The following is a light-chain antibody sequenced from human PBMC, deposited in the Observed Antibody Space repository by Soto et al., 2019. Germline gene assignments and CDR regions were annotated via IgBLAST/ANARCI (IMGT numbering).Light chain of an antibody. J-gene: IGLJ2*01. CDR2: DVT. Sequence: QSALTQPASVSGSPGQSITISCTGSSSDVGHYDYVSWFQQHPGRAPTLLIYDVTYRPSGVSNRFSGAKSGSTASLTISGLQAEDEADYYCSSNAGSTSVVFGGGTKLTVL. CDR1: SSDVGHYDY. V-gene: IGLV2-14*03. CDR3: SSNAGSTSVV.